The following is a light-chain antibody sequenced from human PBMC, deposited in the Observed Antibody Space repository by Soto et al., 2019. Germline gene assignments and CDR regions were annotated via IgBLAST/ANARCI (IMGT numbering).Light chain of an antibody. CDR2: LNSDGSH. CDR3: QTWSTGIRV. V-gene: IGLV4-69*01. CDR1: SGLSSYA. Sequence: QSVLTQSASASASLGASVKLTCTLSSGLSSYAIAWHQQQPEKGPRYLMKLNSDGSHSKGDGIPDRFSGSSSGTERYLTISSLQSEDEADYYCQTWSTGIRVFGGGTKLTVL. J-gene: IGLJ3*02.